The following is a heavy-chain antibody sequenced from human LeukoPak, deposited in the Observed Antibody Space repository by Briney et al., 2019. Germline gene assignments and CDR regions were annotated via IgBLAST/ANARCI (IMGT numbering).Heavy chain of an antibody. D-gene: IGHD6-6*01. V-gene: IGHV3-23*01. CDR1: GFTFSNYA. CDR3: AKWKYSNSGIDDY. CDR2: ISGSGDST. J-gene: IGHJ4*02. Sequence: GGSLRLSCAASGFTFSNYAMSWVRQAPGKGLEWVSAISGSGDSTYYADSVKGRFTISGDNSKNTLYLQMNSLRAEDTAVYYCAKWKYSNSGIDDYWGQGTLVTVSS.